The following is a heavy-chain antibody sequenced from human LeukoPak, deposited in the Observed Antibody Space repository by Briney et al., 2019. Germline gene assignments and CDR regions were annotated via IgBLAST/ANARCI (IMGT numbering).Heavy chain of an antibody. CDR2: ISGDGGST. Sequence: GGSLRLSSAASGLTFYDHAMHWVRQAPGKGLEWVSLISGDGGSTDFADSVKGRFSISRDNSKNSLYLQMNSLRTDDTALYYCAKGRGGSYYYFDYWGQGTPVTVSS. CDR1: GLTFYDHA. D-gene: IGHD1-26*01. CDR3: AKGRGGSYYYFDY. V-gene: IGHV3-43*02. J-gene: IGHJ4*02.